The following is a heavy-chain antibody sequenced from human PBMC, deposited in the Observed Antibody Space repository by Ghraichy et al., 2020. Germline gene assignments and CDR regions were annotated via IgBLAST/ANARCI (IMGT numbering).Heavy chain of an antibody. D-gene: IGHD1-26*01. V-gene: IGHV3-48*02. Sequence: LSLTCAASGFTFSSFSMNWVRQAPGKGLEWISYITGSTIYYADSVKGRFTISRDNAKNSLYLQMNDLRDEDTAVYYCVRDHSWAFDYWGQGTLVTVSS. J-gene: IGHJ4*02. CDR1: GFTFSSFS. CDR3: VRDHSWAFDY. CDR2: ITGSTI.